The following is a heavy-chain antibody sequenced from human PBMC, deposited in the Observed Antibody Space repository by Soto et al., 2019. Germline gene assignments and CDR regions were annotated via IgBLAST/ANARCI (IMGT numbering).Heavy chain of an antibody. V-gene: IGHV3-23*01. D-gene: IGHD1-1*01. CDR3: AKIGQIGNWFFDY. J-gene: IGHJ4*02. Sequence: EVQLLESGGDLVQPGGSLRVSCAASGFMFSSHGMSWVRQAPGKGLEWVSSISSGGDLTYYADSVKGRFTVSRVNLKNTLSLQMDSLRAEDTATYYCAKIGQIGNWFFDYCGQGTLVTVSS. CDR1: GFMFSSHG. CDR2: ISSGGDLT.